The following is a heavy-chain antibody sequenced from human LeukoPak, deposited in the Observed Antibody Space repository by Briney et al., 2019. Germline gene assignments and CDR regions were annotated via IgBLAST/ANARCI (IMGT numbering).Heavy chain of an antibody. V-gene: IGHV3-30-3*01. CDR1: GFPFSSYW. J-gene: IGHJ4*02. CDR2: ISYDGSNK. Sequence: GGSLRLSCVASGFPFSSYWMTWVRQAPGKGLEWVAVISYDGSNKYYADSVKGRFTISRDNSKNTLYLQMNSLRAEDTAVYYCARGYYDSSGHDYWGQGTLVTVSS. D-gene: IGHD3-22*01. CDR3: ARGYYDSSGHDY.